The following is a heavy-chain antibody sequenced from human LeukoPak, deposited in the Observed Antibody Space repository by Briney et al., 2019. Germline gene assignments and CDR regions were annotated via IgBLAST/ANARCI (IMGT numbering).Heavy chain of an antibody. CDR1: GFTFSSYW. Sequence: PGGSLRLSCAASGFTFSSYWMSWVRQAPGKGLEWVANIKQDGSEKYYVDSVKGRFTISRDNAKNSLYLQMNSLRAEDTAVYYCARVPTAAAGMYYFDYWGQGTLVTVSS. J-gene: IGHJ4*02. CDR2: IKQDGSEK. V-gene: IGHV3-7*01. D-gene: IGHD6-13*01. CDR3: ARVPTAAAGMYYFDY.